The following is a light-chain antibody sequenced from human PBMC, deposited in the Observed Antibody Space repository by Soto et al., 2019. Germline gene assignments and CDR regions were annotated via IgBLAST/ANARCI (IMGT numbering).Light chain of an antibody. V-gene: IGLV2-8*01. Sequence: QSVLTQPPSASGSPGQSVTISCTGSSSDIGGYDFVSWYQQHSGKVPKLLIYEVTKRPSGVPDRFSGSKSGNTASLTVSGLQADDEADYYCCSHAGSKNYYLFGPGTKLTVL. CDR3: CSHAGSKNYYL. J-gene: IGLJ1*01. CDR1: SSDIGGYDF. CDR2: EVT.